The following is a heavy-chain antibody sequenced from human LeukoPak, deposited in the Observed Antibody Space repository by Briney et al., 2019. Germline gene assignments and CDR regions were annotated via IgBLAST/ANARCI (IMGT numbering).Heavy chain of an antibody. D-gene: IGHD1-1*01. CDR3: VKGFSAGTMDY. CDR2: ISYHGSNQ. Sequence: GGSLRLSCAASAFIFKNYAMHWVRQPPGKGLEWVAVISYHGSNQYYIDSVKGRFTISRDNSKDTVYLQMNSLRPDDTAVYYCVKGFSAGTMDYWGQGTLVTVSS. J-gene: IGHJ4*02. CDR1: AFIFKNYA. V-gene: IGHV3-30*18.